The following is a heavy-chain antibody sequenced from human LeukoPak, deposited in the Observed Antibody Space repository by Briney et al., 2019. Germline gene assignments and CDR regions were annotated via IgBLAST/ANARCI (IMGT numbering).Heavy chain of an antibody. Sequence: GGSLRLSCAASGFTVRSNYMSWVRQAPGKGLEWVSIIYSGGGTYYADSVKGRFTISRDNSKNTVYLQMNSLRAEDAAVYYCARLAGFGVVVISWGQGTLVTVSS. CDR2: IYSGGGT. CDR1: GFTVRSNY. D-gene: IGHD3-22*01. V-gene: IGHV3-66*04. J-gene: IGHJ5*02. CDR3: ARLAGFGVVVIS.